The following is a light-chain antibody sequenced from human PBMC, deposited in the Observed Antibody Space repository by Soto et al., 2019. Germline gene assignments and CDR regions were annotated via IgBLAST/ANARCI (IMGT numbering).Light chain of an antibody. CDR2: AAS. Sequence: IPLTQSPSSLSASVGDRVTITCRASQGISTYLAWYQQKPGKAPTLLIYAASTWQSGVPSSFSGSGSGTGFTLTISSLQPEDFATYYCQQLNSYPLTFGPGTKVDIK. J-gene: IGKJ3*01. CDR1: QGISTY. CDR3: QQLNSYPLT. V-gene: IGKV1-9*01.